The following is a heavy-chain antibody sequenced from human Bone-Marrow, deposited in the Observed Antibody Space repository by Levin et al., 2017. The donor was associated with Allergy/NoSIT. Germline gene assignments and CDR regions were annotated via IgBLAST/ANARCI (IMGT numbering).Heavy chain of an antibody. J-gene: IGHJ4*02. CDR1: GFTFSGYW. Sequence: GGSLRLSCASSGFTFSGYWMAWVRQAPGKGLEWVANINRDGGDGYYVDSVKGRFTISRDNARNSLDLQMNSLRVEDTAVSYCARNGAWSFDFRGQGTLVTVSS. CDR3: ARNGAWSFDF. CDR2: INRDGGDG. V-gene: IGHV3-7*02. D-gene: IGHD2-8*01.